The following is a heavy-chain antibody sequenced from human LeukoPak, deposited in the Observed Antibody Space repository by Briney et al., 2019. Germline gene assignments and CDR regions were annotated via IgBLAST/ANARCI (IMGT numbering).Heavy chain of an antibody. Sequence: GGSLRLSCAASGFTFSSYGMHWVRQAPGKGLEWVAVISYDGSNKYYADSVKGRFTISRDNSKNTLYLQMNSLRAEDTAVYYCARGRLTTGGWFDPWGQGTLVTVSS. V-gene: IGHV3-30*03. CDR3: ARGRLTTGGWFDP. CDR2: ISYDGSNK. CDR1: GFTFSSYG. J-gene: IGHJ5*02. D-gene: IGHD3-9*01.